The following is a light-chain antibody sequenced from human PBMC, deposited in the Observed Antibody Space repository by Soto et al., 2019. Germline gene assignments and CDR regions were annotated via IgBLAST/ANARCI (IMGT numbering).Light chain of an antibody. CDR3: SSSAGNKVI. V-gene: IGLV2-8*01. CDR2: EVS. CDR1: SSDVGGYDY. J-gene: IGLJ2*01. Sequence: QSALTQPPSASGSPGQSITISCTGTSSDVGGYDYVSWYQQHPDKAPKLMIYEVSKRPSGVPDRFSGSKSGNTASLTVSGLHADDEADYVPSSSAGNKVIFGGGTKVTVL.